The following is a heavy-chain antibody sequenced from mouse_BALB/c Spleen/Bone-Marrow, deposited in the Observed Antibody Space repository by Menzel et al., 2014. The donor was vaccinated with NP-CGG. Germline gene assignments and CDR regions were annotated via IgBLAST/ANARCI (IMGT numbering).Heavy chain of an antibody. V-gene: IGHV7-3*02. D-gene: IGHD2-1*01. CDR2: IRNKAKGSTT. Sequence: VQLKESGGGSEQPGGSLRLSCATSGFTLTDYYMSWVRQPPGKALEWLGFIRNKAKGSTTDYSASVKGRFTISRDNSQSIIYLQMNTLRPEDSATYYCARDIEGIYSYWYLDIWGAGTPVTVSS. CDR1: GFTLTDYY. J-gene: IGHJ1*01. CDR3: ARDIEGIYSYWYLDI.